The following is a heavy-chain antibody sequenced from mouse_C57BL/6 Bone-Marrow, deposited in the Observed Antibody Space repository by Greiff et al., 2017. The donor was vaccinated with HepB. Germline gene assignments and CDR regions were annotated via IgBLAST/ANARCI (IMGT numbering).Heavy chain of an antibody. Sequence: VQLKESGPGLVKPSQSLSLTCSVTGYSITSGYYWNWNRQFPGNKLEWMGYISYDGSNNYNPSLKNRIAITRDTSKNQFFLKLNSVTTEDTATYYCANWYWFAYWGQGTLVTVSA. CDR2: ISYDGSN. CDR1: GYSITSGYY. J-gene: IGHJ3*01. CDR3: ANWYWFAY. D-gene: IGHD4-1*02. V-gene: IGHV3-6*01.